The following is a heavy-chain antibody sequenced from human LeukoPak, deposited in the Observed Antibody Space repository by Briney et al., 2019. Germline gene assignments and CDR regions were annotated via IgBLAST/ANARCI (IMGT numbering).Heavy chain of an antibody. CDR2: ISSSGSTI. J-gene: IGHJ4*02. Sequence: GGSLRPSCAASGFTFSSYEMNWVRQAPGKGLEWVSYISSSGSTIYYADSVKGRFTISKDNAKNSLYLQMNSLRAEDTAVYYCASGLWFGELYDYWGQGTLVTVSS. V-gene: IGHV3-48*03. D-gene: IGHD3-10*01. CDR1: GFTFSSYE. CDR3: ASGLWFGELYDY.